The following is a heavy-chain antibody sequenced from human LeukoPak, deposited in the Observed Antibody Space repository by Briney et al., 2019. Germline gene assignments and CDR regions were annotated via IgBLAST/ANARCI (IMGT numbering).Heavy chain of an antibody. V-gene: IGHV4-4*07. J-gene: IGHJ4*02. CDR2: IYASGST. CDR1: GGSISIYY. D-gene: IGHD3-22*01. CDR3: ARAISNDDNSGYYY. Sequence: SETLSLTCTLAGGSISIYYSSWIRHPAGGGLEWIGRIYASGSTKYNPSLKSRVTMSVDTSKNQFSLKLSTVTAAATAVYHCARAISNDDNSGYYYWGQGTLVTVSS.